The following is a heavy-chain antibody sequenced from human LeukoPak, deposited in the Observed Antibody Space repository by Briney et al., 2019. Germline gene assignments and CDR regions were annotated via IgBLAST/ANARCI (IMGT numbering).Heavy chain of an antibody. CDR1: GFTFSNYG. V-gene: IGHV3-30*02. J-gene: IGHJ4*02. CDR2: LRHNGGRE. D-gene: IGHD2-21*01. CDR3: AKADIVAVRSALEY. Sequence: GGSLRLSCEASGFTFSNYGMHWVRQARGKGLEWVAFLRHNGGREYYVDFVRGRLTISRDNSKNTLYLEMNSLRVEDTAVYYCAKADIVAVRSALEYWGQGTLVSVSS.